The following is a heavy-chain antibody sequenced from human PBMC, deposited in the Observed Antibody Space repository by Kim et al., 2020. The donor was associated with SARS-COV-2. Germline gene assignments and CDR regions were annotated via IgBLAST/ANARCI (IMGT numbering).Heavy chain of an antibody. D-gene: IGHD3-10*01. V-gene: IGHV3-74*03. Sequence: GGSLRLSCAASGFTFSSVWMRWVRHVPGKGLFWVSGISGDGSTAMHADSVKGRFTISRDNAKNTLYLQLNSLKDEDTAVYYCQTGLWGTYYYWGQGTPVIVSS. CDR3: QTGLWGTYYY. J-gene: IGHJ4*02. CDR1: GFTFSSVW. CDR2: ISGDGSTA.